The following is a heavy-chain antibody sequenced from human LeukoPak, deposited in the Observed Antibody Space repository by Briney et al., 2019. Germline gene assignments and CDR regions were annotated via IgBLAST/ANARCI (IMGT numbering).Heavy chain of an antibody. J-gene: IGHJ4*02. Sequence: PGGSLRLSCTASGFSFSDNFMGWIRQAPGKGLEWVSYISSGGDTIHYLDAVKGRFSISRDNSKRSLYLQTSRLRVDDTAVYYCARGGYGWTFKQWGQGTLVSVSS. CDR3: ARGGYGWTFKQ. V-gene: IGHV3-11*01. D-gene: IGHD5-18*01. CDR2: ISSGGDTI. CDR1: GFSFSDNF.